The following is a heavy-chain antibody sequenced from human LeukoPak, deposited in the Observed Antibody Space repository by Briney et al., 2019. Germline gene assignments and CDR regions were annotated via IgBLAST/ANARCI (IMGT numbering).Heavy chain of an antibody. Sequence: PGGSLRLSCVVSGFTFSSYAMSWVRQAPGKGLEWVSYISSSGDSIYYADSVKGRFTISRDNAKNSLSLQMNSLRAEDTAIYYCARDRRVGATWSVGAFDIWGQGTTVTVSS. CDR1: GFTFSSYA. CDR3: ARDRRVGATWSVGAFDI. J-gene: IGHJ3*02. CDR2: ISSSGDSI. D-gene: IGHD1-26*01. V-gene: IGHV3-48*03.